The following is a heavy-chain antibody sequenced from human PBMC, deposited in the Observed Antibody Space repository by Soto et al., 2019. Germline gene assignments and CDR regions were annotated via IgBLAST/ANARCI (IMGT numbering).Heavy chain of an antibody. CDR2: ISSTTNYI. CDR1: GFTFTRYS. V-gene: IGHV3-21*01. Sequence: PGGSLRLSCAASGFTFTRYSMNWVRQAPGKGLEWVSSISSTTNYIYYGDSMKGRFTISRDNARNSVYLDMNSLSAEDTAVYYCARESEDLTSNFDYWGQGTLVTV. J-gene: IGHJ4*02. CDR3: ARESEDLTSNFDY.